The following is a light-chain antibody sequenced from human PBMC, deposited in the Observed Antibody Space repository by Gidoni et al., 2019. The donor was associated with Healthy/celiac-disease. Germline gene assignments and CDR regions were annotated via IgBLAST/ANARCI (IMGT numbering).Light chain of an antibody. CDR2: AAS. CDR3: QQLNSYPMYT. CDR1: QGISSY. V-gene: IGKV1-9*01. J-gene: IGKJ2*01. Sequence: DIQLPQSPSFLSASVGDRVTITCRASQGISSYLAWYQQKPGKAPKLLIYAASTLQSGVPSRFSGSGSGTEFTLTISSLQPEDFATDDCQQLNSYPMYTFGQGTKLEIK.